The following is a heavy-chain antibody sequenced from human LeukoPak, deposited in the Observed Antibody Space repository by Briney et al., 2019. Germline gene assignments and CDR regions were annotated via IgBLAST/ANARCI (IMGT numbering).Heavy chain of an antibody. Sequence: SQTLSLTSAISGDSVSTNSAAWDWIRQSPWRGLEWLGRRYYRSKWYNDYAGSVKSRITVNPDTSKNLFSLQLSAGTTGDRAVYYCATDPRPDTWCAPWGKGTLVTASS. J-gene: IGHJ5*02. CDR3: ATDPRPDTWCAP. D-gene: IGHD2-2*01. CDR2: RYYRSKWYN. CDR1: GDSVSTNSAA. V-gene: IGHV6-1*01.